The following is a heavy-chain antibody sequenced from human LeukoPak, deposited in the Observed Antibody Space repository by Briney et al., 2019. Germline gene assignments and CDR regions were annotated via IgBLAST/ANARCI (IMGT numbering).Heavy chain of an antibody. J-gene: IGHJ4*02. D-gene: IGHD6-13*01. CDR3: ARHWETSSWYVDY. Sequence: SETLSLTCTVSGGSISSYYWSWIRHPPGKGLEWSGYISYSGSTNYNPSLKSRVTISVDTSKNQLSLKVSSVTAADTAVYYCARHWETSSWYVDYWGQGTRVTVSS. CDR1: GGSISSYY. V-gene: IGHV4-59*08. CDR2: ISYSGST.